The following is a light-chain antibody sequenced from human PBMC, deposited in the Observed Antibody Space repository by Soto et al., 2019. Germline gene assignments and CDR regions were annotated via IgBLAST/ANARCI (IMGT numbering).Light chain of an antibody. CDR2: AAS. V-gene: IGKV1-12*01. CDR3: QQGNSSPLT. CDR1: QGISTW. J-gene: IGKJ4*01. Sequence: DIQMPQSPSSVSASIGDRVTITCRASQGISTWLAWYQQKPGKAPKLLIYAASNLESGVPSRFSGGGSGTDLTLTIANLQPEDFATFYCQQGNSSPLTFGGGTKVEIK.